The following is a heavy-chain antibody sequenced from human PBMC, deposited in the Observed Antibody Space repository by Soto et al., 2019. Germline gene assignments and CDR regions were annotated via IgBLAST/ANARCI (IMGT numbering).Heavy chain of an antibody. CDR1: GFTFSSYV. J-gene: IGHJ4*02. CDR2: ISGSGDST. Sequence: EVQLLESGGDLVQPGGSLRLSCAAFGFTFSSYVMSWVRQAPGKGLEWVSAISGSGDSTYYADSVKGRFTISRDNSKNPLYLQMNSLRADDTAVYYCAKDVPAAPSVGGQGTLVTVSS. V-gene: IGHV3-23*01. D-gene: IGHD2-2*01. CDR3: AKDVPAAPSV.